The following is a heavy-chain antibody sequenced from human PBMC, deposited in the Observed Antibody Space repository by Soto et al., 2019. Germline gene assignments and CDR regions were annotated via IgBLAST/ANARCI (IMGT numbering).Heavy chain of an antibody. D-gene: IGHD3-10*01. CDR1: GFTFSSYA. CDR3: ARDPLGSGSYWVHFDY. CDR2: ISSNGGST. J-gene: IGHJ4*02. Sequence: GGSLRLSCAASGFTFSSYAMHWVRQAPGKGLEYVSAISSNGGSTYYANSVKGRFTISRDNSKNTLYLQMGSLRAEDMAVYYCARDPLGSGSYWVHFDYWGQGTLVTVSS. V-gene: IGHV3-64*01.